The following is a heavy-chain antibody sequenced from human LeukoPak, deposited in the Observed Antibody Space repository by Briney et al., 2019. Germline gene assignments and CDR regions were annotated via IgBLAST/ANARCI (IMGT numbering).Heavy chain of an antibody. Sequence: PGESLRLSCAASGFTFGSYGMSWDRQAPGKGLEWVSFISPSGDRTSNADSVEGRFTISRDNPRDTLYLQMNSLRDEDTAGYYCAIMHGYYDGSGYWVQWGQGTLVTVSS. CDR1: GFTFGSYG. D-gene: IGHD3-22*01. CDR3: AIMHGYYDGSGYWVQ. J-gene: IGHJ4*02. V-gene: IGHV3-23*01. CDR2: ISPSGDRT.